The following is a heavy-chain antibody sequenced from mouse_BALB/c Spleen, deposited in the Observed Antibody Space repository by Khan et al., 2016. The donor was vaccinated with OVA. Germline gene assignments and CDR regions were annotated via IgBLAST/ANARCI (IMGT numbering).Heavy chain of an antibody. CDR3: TRDRIDY. J-gene: IGHJ2*01. CDR1: GYTFTTYW. Sequence: VQLKESGAELAKPGASVKMSCKASGYTFTTYWMHWVKQRPGQGLEWIGYINPTSGYTDYNEKFKDRATLSADKSSSTAYMQLSSLTSEDSAVYYCTRDRIDYWGQGTTRTVSS. CDR2: INPTSGYT. V-gene: IGHV1-7*01.